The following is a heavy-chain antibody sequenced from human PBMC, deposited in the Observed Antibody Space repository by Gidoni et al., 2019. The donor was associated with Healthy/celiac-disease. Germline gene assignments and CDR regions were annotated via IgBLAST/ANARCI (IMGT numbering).Heavy chain of an antibody. Sequence: QVQMVETGGGVVQTGRTLRPSCAASGVTSSSYCRHWVRQAPGKGLEWVAVIWYDGSNKYYAAPVKRRFTISRANSKNTLLLLMTSLRADDTAVYYCAMRYDWFGERHGMDVWGQGTTVTVSS. CDR2: IWYDGSNK. CDR3: AMRYDWFGERHGMDV. J-gene: IGHJ6*02. D-gene: IGHD3-9*01. CDR1: GVTSSSYC. V-gene: IGHV3-33*01.